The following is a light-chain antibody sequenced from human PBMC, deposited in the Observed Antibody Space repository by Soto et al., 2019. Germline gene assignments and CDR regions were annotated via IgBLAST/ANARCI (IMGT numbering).Light chain of an antibody. Sequence: EIVLTQSPATLSLSPGARATLSCRASQSVSSYLAWYQQKPGQAPRLLIYDASNRATGIPARFTGSGSGTDFTLTIRSLAPEDFAVYYCQQRSNWPSTFGGGTKVEIK. J-gene: IGKJ4*01. CDR2: DAS. V-gene: IGKV3-11*01. CDR3: QQRSNWPST. CDR1: QSVSSY.